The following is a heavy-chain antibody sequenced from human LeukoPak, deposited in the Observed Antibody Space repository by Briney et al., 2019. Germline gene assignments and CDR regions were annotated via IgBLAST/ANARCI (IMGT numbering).Heavy chain of an antibody. V-gene: IGHV4-39*01. CDR1: GGSISSSSYY. J-gene: IGHJ3*02. Sequence: SETLSLTCTVSGGSISSSSYYWGWIRQPPGKGLEWIGSIYYSGSTYYNPSLQSRVIISVDTSKNQFSLRLRSVTAADTAVYYCARLGMGIIVVTNDAFDIWGQGTMVTVSS. D-gene: IGHD3-22*01. CDR3: ARLGMGIIVVTNDAFDI. CDR2: IYYSGST.